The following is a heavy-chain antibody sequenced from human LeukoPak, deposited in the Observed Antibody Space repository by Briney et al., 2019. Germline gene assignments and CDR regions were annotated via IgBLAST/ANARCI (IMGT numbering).Heavy chain of an antibody. J-gene: IGHJ4*02. CDR3: AKGRGFDY. Sequence: PGGSLRLSCAASGFAFSSYAISWVRQAPGKGLEWVSVISGSGDSTYYADSVKGRFTISRDNSKNTLYLQMNSLRAEDTAVYYCAKGRGFDYWGQGTLVTVSS. CDR1: GFAFSSYA. V-gene: IGHV3-23*01. D-gene: IGHD3-10*01. CDR2: ISGSGDST.